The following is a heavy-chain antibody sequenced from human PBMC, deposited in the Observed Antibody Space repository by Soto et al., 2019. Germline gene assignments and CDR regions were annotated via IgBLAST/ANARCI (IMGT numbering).Heavy chain of an antibody. CDR3: ARSRDGYSFYFYYGMDG. CDR1: VFIFTSYG. J-gene: IGHJ6*02. D-gene: IGHD4-4*01. CDR2: ILHDGSAE. V-gene: IGHV3-30*03. Sequence: PGGSLRLCCAASVFIFTSYGMHWFRQAPGKGLEWMALILHDGSAEYYADSVKGRFTISRDNSKNTLYLQMNSLTAGDTAVYYCARSRDGYSFYFYYGMDGWGQGTTVTVSS.